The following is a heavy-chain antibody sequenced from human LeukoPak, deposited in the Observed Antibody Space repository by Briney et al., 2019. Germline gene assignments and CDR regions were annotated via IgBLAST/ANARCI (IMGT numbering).Heavy chain of an antibody. CDR1: EFIFSDYW. CDR2: IKQGGREE. D-gene: IGHD3-10*01. V-gene: IGHV3-7*03. CDR3: ARDNGGWFDT. J-gene: IGHJ5*02. Sequence: GGSLRLSCVASEFIFSDYWMSWVRQAPGKGLEWVANIKQGGREEKYVSSVKGRFAISRDDAKSTLYLQMDSLSGDDTAVYYCARDNGGWFDTWGRGTMVTVSS.